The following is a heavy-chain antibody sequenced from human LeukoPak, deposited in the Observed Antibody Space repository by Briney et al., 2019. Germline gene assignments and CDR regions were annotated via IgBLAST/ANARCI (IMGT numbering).Heavy chain of an antibody. D-gene: IGHD2-2*01. V-gene: IGHV3-21*03. CDR2: IISSGSYI. CDR3: ARDFGGYCSSGNCYLGYLDY. J-gene: IGHJ4*02. Sequence: GGSWGLPGAALELTLGSYTMNWFRKAPGKGLKWFQSIISSGSYIYYADSVKGRFTISRDNAKNSLSLQMNSLRAEDTAVYYCARDFGGYCSSGNCYLGYLDYWGQGTLVTVSS. CDR1: ELTLGSYT.